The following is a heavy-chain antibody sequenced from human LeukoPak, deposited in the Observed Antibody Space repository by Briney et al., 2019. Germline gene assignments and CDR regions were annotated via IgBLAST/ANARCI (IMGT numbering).Heavy chain of an antibody. J-gene: IGHJ6*02. V-gene: IGHV3-30*04. CDR1: GFTFGSYA. CDR2: ISYDGSNK. CDR3: ARDLINPVDCYYGMDV. D-gene: IGHD6-19*01. Sequence: GGSLRLSCAASGFTFGSYAMHWVRQAPGKGLEWVAVISYDGSNKYYADSVKGRFTISRDNSKNTLYLQMNSLRAEDTAVYYCARDLINPVDCYYGMDVWGQGTTVTVSS.